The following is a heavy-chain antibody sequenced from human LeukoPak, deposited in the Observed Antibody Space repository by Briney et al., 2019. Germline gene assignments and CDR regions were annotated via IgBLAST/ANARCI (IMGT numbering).Heavy chain of an antibody. CDR2: ISSSGSTI. V-gene: IGHV3-48*03. Sequence: GGSLRLSCAASGFTFSSYEMNWVRQAPGKGLEWVSYISSSGSTIYYADSVKSRFTISRDNAKNSLYLQMNSLRAEDTAVYYCARDSSTIFGVVTAQTAGFDYWGQGTLVTVSS. CDR1: GFTFSSYE. CDR3: ARDSSTIFGVVTAQTAGFDY. J-gene: IGHJ4*02. D-gene: IGHD3-3*01.